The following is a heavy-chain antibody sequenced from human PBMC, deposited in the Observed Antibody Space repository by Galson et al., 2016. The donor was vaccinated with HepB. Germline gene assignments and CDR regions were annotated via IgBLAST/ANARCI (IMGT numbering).Heavy chain of an antibody. CDR2: IKPSGGNT. V-gene: IGHV1-46*01. Sequence: SVKVSCKASGYTFSTYNMHWVRQAPGQGLEGMGIIKPSGGNTIYAQKFQDRITMTRDTSTSTVYMELISLRSEDTAVYYCARELDHSFYFDYWGQGTLLTVSS. J-gene: IGHJ4*02. CDR3: ARELDHSFYFDY. CDR1: GYTFSTYN. D-gene: IGHD1-14*01.